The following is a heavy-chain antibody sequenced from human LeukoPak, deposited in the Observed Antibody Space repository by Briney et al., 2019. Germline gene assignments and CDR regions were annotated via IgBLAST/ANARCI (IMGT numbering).Heavy chain of an antibody. CDR2: LFTTGYI. D-gene: IGHD3-3*02. CDR1: DGSISSYY. J-gene: IGHJ2*01. CDR3: ARRLSVLPYFDL. V-gene: IGHV4-4*07. Sequence: SETLSLTCTISDGSISSYYWSWIRQPAGKGLEWIGRLFTTGYINYSPSLKSRVSMSVDTSKNQFSLKLSSVTAADTAVYYCARRLSVLPYFDLWGRGTLVTVSS.